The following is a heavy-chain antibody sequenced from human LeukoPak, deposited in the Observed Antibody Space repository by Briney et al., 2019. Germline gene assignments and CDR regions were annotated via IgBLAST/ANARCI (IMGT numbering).Heavy chain of an antibody. D-gene: IGHD4-17*01. CDR1: GFSLTTTGVG. V-gene: IGHV2-5*02. CDR3: AHSPSDYGDFDF. Sequence: SGPTLVNPTQTLTLTCTFSGFSLTTTGVGVGWFRQPPGKALEWLALIYWDDDKYYRPSLRSRLTITKDTSKNQVVLTLTHVDPVDTGTYYCAHSPSDYGDFDFWGQGSLVTVSS. CDR2: IYWDDDK. J-gene: IGHJ4*02.